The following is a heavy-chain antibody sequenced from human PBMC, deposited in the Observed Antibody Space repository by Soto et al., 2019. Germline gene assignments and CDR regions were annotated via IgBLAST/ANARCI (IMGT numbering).Heavy chain of an antibody. D-gene: IGHD3-10*01. CDR1: GFSFSSYA. CDR2: IDSDAST. CDR3: AKGPEVVTFGDYYYGMDV. V-gene: IGHV3-23*01. J-gene: IGHJ6*02. Sequence: LRLSCAASGFSFSSYAMTWVRQAPGKGLEWVSAIDSDASTYYADSVSGRFTISRDNTKNTLYLQMNRLKTEDTAVYYCAKGPEVVTFGDYYYGMDVWGQGTTVTVSS.